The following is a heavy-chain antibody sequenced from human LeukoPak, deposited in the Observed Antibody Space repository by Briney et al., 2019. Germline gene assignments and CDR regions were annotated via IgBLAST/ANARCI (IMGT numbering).Heavy chain of an antibody. Sequence: ASVKLSCTASGYTFTSYDINWVRQATGQGLEWRGWMNPNSGNTGYAQKFQGRVTMTSNTSISTAYMELSSLRSEDTAAEYSAGTTRNMGRGVTEAFEIWGTGTMVTVSS. CDR3: AGTTRNMGRGVTEAFEI. J-gene: IGHJ3*02. D-gene: IGHD3-10*01. V-gene: IGHV1-8*01. CDR2: MNPNSGNT. CDR1: GYTFTSYD.